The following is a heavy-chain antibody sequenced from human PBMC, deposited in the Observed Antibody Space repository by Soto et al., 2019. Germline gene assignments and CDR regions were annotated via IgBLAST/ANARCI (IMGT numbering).Heavy chain of an antibody. CDR3: ARDRVGYSSGWYYY. V-gene: IGHV3-33*01. D-gene: IGHD6-19*01. CDR1: GFTFSSYG. J-gene: IGHJ4*02. Sequence: VQLVESGGGVVQPGRSLRLSCAASGFTFSSYGMHWVRQAPGKGLEWVAVIWYDGSNKYYADSVKGRFTISRDNSKNTLYLQMNSLRAEDTAVYYCARDRVGYSSGWYYYWGQGTLVTVSS. CDR2: IWYDGSNK.